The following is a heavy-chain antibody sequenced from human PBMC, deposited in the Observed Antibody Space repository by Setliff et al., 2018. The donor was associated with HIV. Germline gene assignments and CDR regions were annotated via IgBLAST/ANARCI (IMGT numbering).Heavy chain of an antibody. D-gene: IGHD2-21*01. Sequence: SETLSLTCTVSGGSISSYYWGWIRQPPGKGLEWIGSIYYSGGTYYNPSLKSRVTISVDTSKNQFSLTLSSVTAADTAMYYCATYAGNGGGKGYWGQGTLVTVSS. CDR2: IYYSGGT. CDR3: ATYAGNGGGKGY. V-gene: IGHV4-39*01. CDR1: GGSISSYY. J-gene: IGHJ4*02.